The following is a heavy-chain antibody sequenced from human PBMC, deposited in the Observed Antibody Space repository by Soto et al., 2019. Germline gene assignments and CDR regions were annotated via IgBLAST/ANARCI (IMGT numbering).Heavy chain of an antibody. D-gene: IGHD6-19*01. CDR2: MNPNSGNT. Sequence: ASVKVSCKASGYTFTSYDINWVRQATGQGLEWMGWMNPNSGNTGYAQKLQGRVTMTTDTSTSTAYMELRSLRSDDTAVYYCARDFSAVAGPSYYYYGMDVWGQGTTVTVSS. J-gene: IGHJ6*02. V-gene: IGHV1-8*01. CDR1: GYTFTSYD. CDR3: ARDFSAVAGPSYYYYGMDV.